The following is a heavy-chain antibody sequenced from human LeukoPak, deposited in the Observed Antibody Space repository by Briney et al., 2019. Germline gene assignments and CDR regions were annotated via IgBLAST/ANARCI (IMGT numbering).Heavy chain of an antibody. V-gene: IGHV3-21*04. J-gene: IGHJ4*02. CDR1: GFTFSSYS. CDR3: AKDTYYDSSGYYPY. CDR2: ISSSSSSYI. D-gene: IGHD3-22*01. Sequence: GGSLRLSCAASGFTFSSYSMNWVRQAPGKGLEWVTSISSSSSSYIYYADSVKGRFTISRDNSKNTLYLQMNSLRAEDTAVYYCAKDTYYDSSGYYPYWGQGTLVTVSS.